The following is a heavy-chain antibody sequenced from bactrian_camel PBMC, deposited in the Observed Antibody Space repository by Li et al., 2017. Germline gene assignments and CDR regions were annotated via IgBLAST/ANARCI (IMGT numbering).Heavy chain of an antibody. J-gene: IGHJ4*01. Sequence: HVQLVESGGGSVQAGGSLTLSCAASGYSYSRNCMAWFRQVPGKEREGIASIDIDHTTSYAASVEGRFTISRDNAKDTLYLQMNSLKIEDTAVYYCALGSSRQATMTARGKGTQVTVS. CDR1: GYSYSRNC. D-gene: IGHD3*01. CDR2: IDIDHTT. V-gene: IGHV3S53*01.